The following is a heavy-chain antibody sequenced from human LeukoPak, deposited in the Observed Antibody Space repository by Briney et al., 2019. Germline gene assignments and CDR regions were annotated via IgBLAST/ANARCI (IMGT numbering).Heavy chain of an antibody. J-gene: IGHJ4*02. V-gene: IGHV4-61*01. CDR3: ARGLEGEYYYDSSGYFYFDY. CDR1: GGSVSSGSHY. CDR2: IYYSGST. D-gene: IGHD3-22*01. Sequence: SETLSLTCTVSGGSVSSGSHYWSWIRQPPGKGLEWIGYIYYSGSTNYNPSLKSRVTISVDTSKNQFSLKLSSVTAADTAVYYCARGLEGEYYYDSSGYFYFDYWGQGTLVTVSS.